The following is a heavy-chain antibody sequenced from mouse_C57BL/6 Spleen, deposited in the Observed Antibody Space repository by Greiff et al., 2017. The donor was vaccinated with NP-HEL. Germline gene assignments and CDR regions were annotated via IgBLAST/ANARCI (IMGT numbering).Heavy chain of an antibody. CDR2: INPNNGGT. J-gene: IGHJ3*01. CDR3: AREDYSNYRFAY. Sequence: EVQLQQSGPELVKPGASVKMSCKASGYTFTDYNMHWVKQSHGKSLEWIGYINPNNGGTSYNQKFKGKATLTVNTSSSPAYMELRSLTSEDSAVYYCAREDYSNYRFAYWGQGTLVTVSA. V-gene: IGHV1-22*01. D-gene: IGHD2-5*01. CDR1: GYTFTDYN.